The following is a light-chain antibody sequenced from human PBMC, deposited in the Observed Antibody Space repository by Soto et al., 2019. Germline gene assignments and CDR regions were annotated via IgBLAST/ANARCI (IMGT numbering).Light chain of an antibody. CDR1: QSFSSSY. Sequence: EIVLTQSPGTLSLSPGERATLSCRASQSFSSSYLAWYQQKPGQAPRLLIYGASSRATGIPDRFSGSGSGTDVTLTITRLEPEDFAVYYCQQYGSSRTFGRGTKVEIK. CDR3: QQYGSSRT. J-gene: IGKJ1*01. CDR2: GAS. V-gene: IGKV3-20*01.